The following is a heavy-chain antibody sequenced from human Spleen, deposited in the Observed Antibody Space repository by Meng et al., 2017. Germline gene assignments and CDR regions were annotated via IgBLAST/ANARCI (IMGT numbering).Heavy chain of an antibody. Sequence: SQTLSLTCAVSDDSLSSDYFWGWIRQPPGKGLEWIASIYHSGSTYYNPSLKSRVTTSVDTSKNQFSLKLSSVTAADTAVYYCARVDSSGWRPIDYWGQGTLVTVSS. CDR2: IYHSGST. V-gene: IGHV4-38-2*01. CDR3: ARVDSSGWRPIDY. CDR1: DDSLSSDYF. D-gene: IGHD6-19*01. J-gene: IGHJ4*02.